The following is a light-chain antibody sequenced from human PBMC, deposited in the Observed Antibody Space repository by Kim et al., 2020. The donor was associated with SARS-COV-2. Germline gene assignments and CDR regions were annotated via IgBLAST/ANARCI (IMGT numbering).Light chain of an antibody. Sequence: PGERSTPPRRSNPTVSSNFARVPQRPGRAPRVLIYGATTRATGIPARFRCSWSGTEFTLPISSLQSEDSAVYYCQQYNNWPQTFGQGTKVDIK. J-gene: IGKJ1*01. CDR3: QQYNNWPQT. CDR2: GAT. V-gene: IGKV3-15*01. CDR1: PTVSSN.